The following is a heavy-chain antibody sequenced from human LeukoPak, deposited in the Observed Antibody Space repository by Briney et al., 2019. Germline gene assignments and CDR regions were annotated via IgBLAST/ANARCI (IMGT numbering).Heavy chain of an antibody. CDR2: ISSSSSYI. V-gene: IGHV3-21*01. CDR1: GFTFSSYS. D-gene: IGHD6-6*01. Sequence: GGSLRLSCAASGFTFSSYSMNWVRQAPGKGLEWVSSISSSSSYIYYADSVKGRFTISRDNAKNSLYLQMNSLRAEDTAVYYCARLTSSIAAIATGPTFDYWGQGTLVTVSS. CDR3: ARLTSSIAAIATGPTFDY. J-gene: IGHJ4*02.